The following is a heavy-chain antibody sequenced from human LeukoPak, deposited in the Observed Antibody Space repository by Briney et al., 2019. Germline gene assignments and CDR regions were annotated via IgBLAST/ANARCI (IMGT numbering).Heavy chain of an antibody. CDR2: ISSSGST. J-gene: IGHJ3*02. D-gene: IGHD3-22*01. CDR1: GDSISRGDYY. Sequence: PSQTLSLTCTVSGDSISRGDYYWRWVRQPAGKGLEWIGRISSSGSTNYNPSLKSRVTISVDTSKNQFSLKLSSVTAADTAVYFCARGPYSYDSSGAFDIWGQGTVVTVSS. V-gene: IGHV4-61*02. CDR3: ARGPYSYDSSGAFDI.